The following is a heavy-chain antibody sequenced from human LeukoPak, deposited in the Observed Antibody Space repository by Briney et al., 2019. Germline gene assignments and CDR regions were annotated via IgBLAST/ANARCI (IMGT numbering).Heavy chain of an antibody. V-gene: IGHV4-4*02. CDR2: VYRSGST. J-gene: IGHJ4*02. Sequence: PSETLSLTCAVSGGSIISGNWWSWVRQSPGKGLEWIGEVYRSGSTNFNPSLKSRVTISVDTSKDQFSLKLSSVTAADTAVYYCAHNGWYSIDCLGQGTLVTVSS. CDR3: AHNGWYSIDC. D-gene: IGHD6-19*01. CDR1: GGSIISGNW.